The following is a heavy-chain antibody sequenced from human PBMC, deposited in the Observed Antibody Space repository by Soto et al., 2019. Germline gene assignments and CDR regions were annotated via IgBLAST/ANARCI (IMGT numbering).Heavy chain of an antibody. V-gene: IGHV3-7*03. CDR2: IKQDGSEK. J-gene: IGHJ6*02. CDR1: GFTSSSYW. CDR3: ARETAMVYSYYYGMDV. D-gene: IGHD5-18*01. Sequence: SLRLSCAASGFTSSSYWMSWVRQAPGKGLEWVANIKQDGSEKYYVDSVKGRFTISRDNAKNSLYLQMNSLRAEDTAVYYCARETAMVYSYYYGMDVWGQGTTVTVSS.